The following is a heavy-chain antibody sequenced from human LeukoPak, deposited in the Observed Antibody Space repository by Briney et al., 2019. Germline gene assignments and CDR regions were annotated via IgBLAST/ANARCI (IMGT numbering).Heavy chain of an antibody. D-gene: IGHD6-19*01. CDR1: GYTFTSYG. V-gene: IGHV1-18*01. J-gene: IGHJ3*02. CDR2: ISAYNGNT. Sequence: ASVKVSCKASGYTFTSYGISWVRQAPGQGLEWMGWISAYNGNTNYAQKLQGRVTMTTDTSTSTAYMELRSLRSDDTAVYYRARDGDSSGWYSAFDIWGQGTMVTVSS. CDR3: ARDGDSSGWYSAFDI.